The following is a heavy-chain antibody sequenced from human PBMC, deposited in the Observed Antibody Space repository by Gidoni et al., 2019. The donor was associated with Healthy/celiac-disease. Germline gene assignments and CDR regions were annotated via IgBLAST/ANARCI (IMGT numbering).Heavy chain of an antibody. D-gene: IGHD3-22*01. CDR2: ISYDGSNK. J-gene: IGHJ3*02. CDR1: GFPFSSYA. V-gene: IGHV3-30-3*01. CDR3: ARDPAYYYDRGDAFDI. Sequence: QVQLVESGGGVVQPGRSLRLYCAASGFPFSSYAMHWVRQAPGKGLEWVAVISYDGSNKYYADSVKGRFTISRDNSKNTLYLQMNSLRAEDTAVYYCARDPAYYYDRGDAFDIWGQGTMVTVSS.